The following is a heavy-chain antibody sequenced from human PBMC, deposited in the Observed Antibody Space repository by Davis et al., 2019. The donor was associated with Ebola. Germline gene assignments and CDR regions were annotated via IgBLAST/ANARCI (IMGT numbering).Heavy chain of an antibody. Sequence: GESLKISCAASGFTFSSYAMHWVRQAPGKGLEWVAVISYDGSNKYYADSVKGRFTISRDNSKNTLYLQMNSLRAEDTAVYYCARDGSGTEDYYYYGMDVWGQGTTVTVSS. CDR2: ISYDGSNK. D-gene: IGHD3-10*01. J-gene: IGHJ6*02. CDR1: GFTFSSYA. CDR3: ARDGSGTEDYYYYGMDV. V-gene: IGHV3-30-3*01.